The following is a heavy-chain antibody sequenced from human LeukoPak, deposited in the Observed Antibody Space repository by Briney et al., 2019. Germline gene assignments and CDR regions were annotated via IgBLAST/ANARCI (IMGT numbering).Heavy chain of an antibody. D-gene: IGHD3-10*01. V-gene: IGHV4-39*07. Sequence: PSETLSLTCTVSGGSISSSSYYWGWIRQPPGKGLEWIGSIYYSGSTYYNPSLKSRVTISVDTSKNQFSLKLSSVTAADTAVYYCARSYYGSGSYYKRYYYYMDVWGKGTTVTISS. CDR2: IYYSGST. CDR3: ARSYYGSGSYYKRYYYYMDV. CDR1: GGSISSSSYY. J-gene: IGHJ6*03.